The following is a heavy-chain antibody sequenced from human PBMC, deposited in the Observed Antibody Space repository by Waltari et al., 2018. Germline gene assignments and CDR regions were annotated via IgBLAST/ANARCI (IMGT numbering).Heavy chain of an antibody. CDR2: LSYSGAT. CDR1: DVSFTSNRHY. D-gene: IGHD5-12*01. CDR3: ATYIGASIGTAAFDV. J-gene: IGHJ3*01. V-gene: IGHV4-39*01. Sequence: HLQLQESGPGLLKPSENLSLTCSVSDVSFTSNRHYWVWIRQPPGQGLEWIGTLSYSGATYSSPSLKSRVTISGDTSKNQLSLILGSVTAADTAVYYCATYIGASIGTAAFDVWGQGTMVTVSA.